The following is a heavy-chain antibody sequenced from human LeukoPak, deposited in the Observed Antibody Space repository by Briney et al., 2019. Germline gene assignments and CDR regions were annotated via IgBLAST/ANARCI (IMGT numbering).Heavy chain of an antibody. D-gene: IGHD4-23*01. CDR3: ASYRVAVASDY. CDR1: GFTFSSYS. J-gene: IGHJ4*02. V-gene: IGHV3-21*01. Sequence: GGSLRLSCAASGFTFSSYSMNWVRQAPGKGLEWVSSISSSSSYIYYADSVKGRFTISRDNAKNSLYLQMNSLRAEDTAVYYCASYRVAVASDYWGQGTLVTVSS. CDR2: ISSSSSYI.